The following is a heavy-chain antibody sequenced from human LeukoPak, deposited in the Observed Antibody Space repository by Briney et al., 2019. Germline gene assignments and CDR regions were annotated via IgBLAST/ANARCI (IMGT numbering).Heavy chain of an antibody. CDR1: GGTFSSYA. CDR2: IIPIFGTA. J-gene: IGHJ4*02. CDR3: ARGGKDSGYDLDY. V-gene: IGHV1-69*05. Sequence: SVKVSCKASGGTFSSYAISWVRQAPGQGLEWMGGIIPIFGTANYAQKFQGRVTITTDESTSTAYMELSSLRSEDTAVYYCARGGKDSGYDLDYWGQGTLVTVSS. D-gene: IGHD5-12*01.